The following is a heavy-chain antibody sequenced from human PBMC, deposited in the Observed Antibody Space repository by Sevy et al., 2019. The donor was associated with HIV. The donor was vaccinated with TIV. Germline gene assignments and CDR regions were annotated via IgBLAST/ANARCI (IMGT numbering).Heavy chain of an antibody. CDR2: IYSGGST. J-gene: IGHJ6*02. V-gene: IGHV3-66*01. CDR1: EFSVTDNY. CDR3: ARDRYYDASGYYYYYYGLDV. Sequence: GGSLRLSCAASEFSVTDNYMSWVRQAPGKGLEWVSTIYSGGSTFYAVSVKGRFTISGDNSKNPLYLHLNSLRAEDTAVYYCARDRYYDASGYYYYYYGLDVWGQGTTVTVSS. D-gene: IGHD3-22*01.